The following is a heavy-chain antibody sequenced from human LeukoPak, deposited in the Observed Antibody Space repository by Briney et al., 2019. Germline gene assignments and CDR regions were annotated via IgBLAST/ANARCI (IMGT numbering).Heavy chain of an antibody. CDR1: GFTFSNAW. CDR2: IKSKTDGGTT. CDR3: AADHSYYDIFY. Sequence: GGPLRLSCAGFGFTFSNAWMSWVRQAPGKGLEWVGRIKSKTDGGTTDYAAPVKGRFTISRDDSKNTLYFKLDSLKTEDTAVYCCAADHSYYDIFYWGQGTLVTVSS. D-gene: IGHD3-9*01. V-gene: IGHV3-15*01. J-gene: IGHJ4*02.